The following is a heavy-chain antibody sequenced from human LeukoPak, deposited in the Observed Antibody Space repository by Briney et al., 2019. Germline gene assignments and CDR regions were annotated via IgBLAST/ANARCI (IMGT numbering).Heavy chain of an antibody. Sequence: ASVKVSCKVSGYTLTELSMHWVRQAPGKGLEWMGGFDPEDGETIYAQKFQGRVTMTEDTSTDTAYMELGSLRSEDTAVYYCATGRITIFGVVSYYMDVWGKGTTVTVSS. CDR1: GYTLTELS. V-gene: IGHV1-24*01. CDR2: FDPEDGET. D-gene: IGHD3-3*01. CDR3: ATGRITIFGVVSYYMDV. J-gene: IGHJ6*03.